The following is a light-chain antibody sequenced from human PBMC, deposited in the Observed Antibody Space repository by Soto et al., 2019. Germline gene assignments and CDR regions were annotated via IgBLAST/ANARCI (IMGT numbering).Light chain of an antibody. CDR3: QQSYNKCT. J-gene: IGKJ1*01. Sequence: DIYVTQSPPSLSASVGDRITITCRASQSIGSHLNWYQHKPGKVPELLISAASSLESGVPSRFSGSGSGTDFTLTISSLQPEDFATYYCQQSYNKCTFGQGTKVEL. CDR1: QSIGSH. CDR2: AAS. V-gene: IGKV1-39*01.